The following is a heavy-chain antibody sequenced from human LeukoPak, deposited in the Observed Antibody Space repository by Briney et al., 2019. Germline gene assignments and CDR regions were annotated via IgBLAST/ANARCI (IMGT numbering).Heavy chain of an antibody. CDR1: GGSFSGYY. CDR2: INHSGST. V-gene: IGHV4-34*01. CDR3: ARGPPVGYCSSTSCYPYYYYGMDV. D-gene: IGHD2-2*03. J-gene: IGHJ6*02. Sequence: SETLSLTCAVYGGSFSGYYWSWIRQPPGKGLEWIGEINHSGSTNYNPSLKSRATISVDTSKNQFSLKLSSVTAADTAVYYCARGPPVGYCSSTSCYPYYYYGMDVWGQGTTVTVSS.